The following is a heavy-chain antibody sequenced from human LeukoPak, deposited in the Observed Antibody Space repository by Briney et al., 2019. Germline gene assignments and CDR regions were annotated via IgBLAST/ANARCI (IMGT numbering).Heavy chain of an antibody. Sequence: LGGSLRLSCAASGLTFSSYSMNWVRQAPGKGLEWVSSISSSSSYIYYADSVKGRFTISRDNAKNSLYLQMNSLRAEDTAVYYCARDRYDFWSGFDYWGQGTLVTVSS. J-gene: IGHJ4*02. CDR1: GLTFSSYS. V-gene: IGHV3-21*01. D-gene: IGHD3-3*01. CDR3: ARDRYDFWSGFDY. CDR2: ISSSSSYI.